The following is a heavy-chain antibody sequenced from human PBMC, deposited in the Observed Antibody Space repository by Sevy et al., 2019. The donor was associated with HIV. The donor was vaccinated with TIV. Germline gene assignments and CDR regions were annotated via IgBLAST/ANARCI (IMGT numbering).Heavy chain of an antibody. V-gene: IGHV1-18*04. D-gene: IGHD3-3*01. J-gene: IGHJ6*02. CDR2: ISAYTGDT. Sequence: GASVKVSCKASGYSFTNYGISWVRHVPGQGLEWMGWISAYTGDTNYAQKFQGRVTMTTDPSTTLAHMELRNLRSDDSAVYYCARDRPQGVVIVRGSGYYYGMDVWGQGTTVTVSS. CDR1: GYSFTNYG. CDR3: ARDRPQGVVIVRGSGYYYGMDV.